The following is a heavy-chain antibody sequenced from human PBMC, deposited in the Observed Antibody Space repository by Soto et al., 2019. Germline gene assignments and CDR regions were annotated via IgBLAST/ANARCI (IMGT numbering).Heavy chain of an antibody. Sequence: QEQLQESGPGLVKPSETLSLTCTVSGGSISSSSYYWGWIRQSPGKGLEWIGSISYRGSTYYSPSLNSRVTISVDTSKNQFSLRLSPVTAADTAVYYCAAGEGIVGTPAYGMDVW. CDR2: ISYRGST. J-gene: IGHJ6*01. CDR3: AAGEGIVGTPAYGMDV. CDR1: GGSISSSSYY. V-gene: IGHV4-39*01. D-gene: IGHD1-26*01.